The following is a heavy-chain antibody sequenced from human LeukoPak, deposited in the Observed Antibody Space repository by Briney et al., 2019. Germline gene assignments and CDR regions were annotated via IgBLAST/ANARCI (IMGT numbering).Heavy chain of an antibody. D-gene: IGHD3-10*01. CDR3: ARGITMVRGVIRYFQH. CDR2: IYYSGST. V-gene: IGHV4-39*01. Sequence: SETLSLTCTVSGGSIGSSSYYWGWIRQPPGKGLEWIGSIYYSGSTYYNPSLKSRVTISVDTSKNQFSLKLSSVTAADTAVYYCARGITMVRGVIRYFQHWGQGTLVTVSS. CDR1: GGSIGSSSYY. J-gene: IGHJ1*01.